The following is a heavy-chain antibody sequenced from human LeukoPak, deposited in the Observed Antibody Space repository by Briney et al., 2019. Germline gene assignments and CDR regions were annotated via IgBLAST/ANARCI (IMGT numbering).Heavy chain of an antibody. D-gene: IGHD4-17*01. CDR2: ITSSSGSL. Sequence: QSGGSLRLSCAASGFTFSSYSMNWVRQDPGKGLEWISYITSSSGSLSYADSVKGRFIISRDNAKNSLYLQMNSLRAEDTAIYYCVRDVHYVFDYWGPGTLVTVST. J-gene: IGHJ4*02. CDR1: GFTFSSYS. V-gene: IGHV3-48*01. CDR3: VRDVHYVFDY.